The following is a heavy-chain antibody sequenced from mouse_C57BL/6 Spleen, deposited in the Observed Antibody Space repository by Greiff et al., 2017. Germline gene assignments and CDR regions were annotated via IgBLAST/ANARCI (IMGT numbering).Heavy chain of an antibody. CDR2: IDPEDGET. J-gene: IGHJ2*01. V-gene: IGHV14-2*01. CDR3: ARGTAQAYYFDY. Sequence: DVKLVESGAELVKPGASVKLSCTASGFNIKDYYMHWVKQRTEQGLEWIGRIDPEDGETTSAPKFPGKATITADTSSNTAYQQLSSLTSEDTAVYYCARGTAQAYYFDYWGQGTTLTVSS. D-gene: IGHD3-2*02. CDR1: GFNIKDYY.